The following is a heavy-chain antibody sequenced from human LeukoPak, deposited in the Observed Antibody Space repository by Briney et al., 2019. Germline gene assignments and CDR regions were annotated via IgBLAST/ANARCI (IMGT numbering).Heavy chain of an antibody. J-gene: IGHJ5*02. CDR1: GYTFTGYY. CDR2: INPNSGGT. V-gene: IGHV1-2*02. CDR3: ARAYIVVVPAAISWFDP. D-gene: IGHD2-2*02. Sequence: ASVKVSCKTSGYTFTGYYMHWVRQAPGHGLEWMGWINPNSGGTNYAQKFQGRVTMTRDTSISTACMELSRLRSDDTAVYYCARAYIVVVPAAISWFDPWGQGTLVTVSS.